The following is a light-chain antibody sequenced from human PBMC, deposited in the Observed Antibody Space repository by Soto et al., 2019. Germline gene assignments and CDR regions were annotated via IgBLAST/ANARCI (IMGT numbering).Light chain of an antibody. CDR3: QQYGSSPIT. Sequence: IVLTQSPGTLSLSPGERATLSCRASQSVSRSYLAWYQQKPGQAPRLLIYGASSRATGIPDRFSGSGSGTDFTLTISRLEPEDFAVYYCQQYGSSPITFGPGTKVDIK. J-gene: IGKJ3*01. V-gene: IGKV3-20*01. CDR1: QSVSRSY. CDR2: GAS.